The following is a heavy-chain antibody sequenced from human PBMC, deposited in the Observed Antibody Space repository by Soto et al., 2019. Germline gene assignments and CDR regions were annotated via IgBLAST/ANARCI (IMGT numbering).Heavy chain of an antibody. J-gene: IGHJ4*02. V-gene: IGHV3-21*05. CDR2: ISSSSSYT. CDR1: GLTFTTYA. D-gene: IGHD3-16*01. CDR3: ARVTFGSFYQDS. Sequence: PGGSLRLSCAASGLTFTTYAIHWVRQAPGKGLEWVSYISSSSSYTNYADSVKGRFTISRDNAKNSLSLQMNSLRAEDTAVYYCARVTFGSFYQDSWGQGTLVTVSS.